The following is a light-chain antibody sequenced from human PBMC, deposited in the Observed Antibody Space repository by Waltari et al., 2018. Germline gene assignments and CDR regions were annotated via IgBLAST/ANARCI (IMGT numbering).Light chain of an antibody. CDR3: QSYDSSLSGWV. CDR1: SPNIGAGYD. Sequence: QSVLTQPPSVSGAPGQRVTISCTGSSPNIGAGYDVNCYQQLPGTAPNLLIYGNSNRPSGVPDRFSGSKSGTSASLAITGLQAEDEADYYCQSYDSSLSGWVFGGGTKLTVL. J-gene: IGLJ3*02. V-gene: IGLV1-40*01. CDR2: GNS.